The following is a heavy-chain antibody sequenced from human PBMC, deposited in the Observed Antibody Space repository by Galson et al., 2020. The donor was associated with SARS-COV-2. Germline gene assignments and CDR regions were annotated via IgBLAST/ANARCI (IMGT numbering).Heavy chain of an antibody. CDR3: ARDRWGDYSNYVFDV. CDR1: GGTFSSYA. J-gene: IGHJ3*01. Sequence: SVKFSCKASGGTFSSYAINWVRQAPGQGLEWMGGIFPIFGTTNYAQKFQGRVTLTADESTSTAYMDLTSLTFEDTAIYFCARDRWGDYSNYVFDVWGQGTMVTVSS. V-gene: IGHV1-69*13. D-gene: IGHD4-4*01. CDR2: IFPIFGTT.